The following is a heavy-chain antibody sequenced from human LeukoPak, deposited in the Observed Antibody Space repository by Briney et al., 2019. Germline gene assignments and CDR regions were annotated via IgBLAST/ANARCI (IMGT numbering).Heavy chain of an antibody. CDR2: ISSSGSTI. D-gene: IGHD5-18*01. V-gene: IGHV3-11*01. CDR3: ARDTAMVSFDY. Sequence: GGSLRLSCAASGFTFSDYYMSWIRQAPGKGLEWGSYISSSGSTIYYAGSVKGRFTISRDNAKNSLYLQMNSLRAEDTAVYYCARDTAMVSFDYWGQGTLVTVSS. J-gene: IGHJ4*02. CDR1: GFTFSDYY.